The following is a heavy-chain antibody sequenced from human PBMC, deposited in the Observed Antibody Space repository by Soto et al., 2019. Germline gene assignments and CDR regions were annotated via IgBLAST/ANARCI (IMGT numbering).Heavy chain of an antibody. D-gene: IGHD3-10*01. CDR3: ARTYGRNFDY. CDR1: GGYISSYY. J-gene: IGHJ4*02. Sequence: SETLSLTCTVSGGYISSYYWSWIRQPPGKGLEWIGYIYYSGSTNYNPPLKSRVTISVDTSKNQFSLKLSSVTAADTALYYCARTYGRNFDYWGQGTLVTVSS. V-gene: IGHV4-59*01. CDR2: IYYSGST.